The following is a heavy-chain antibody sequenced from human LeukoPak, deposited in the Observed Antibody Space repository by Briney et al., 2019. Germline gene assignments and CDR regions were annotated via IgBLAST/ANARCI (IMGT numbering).Heavy chain of an antibody. CDR3: AKVLTGYTSGWDAFDI. V-gene: IGHV3-30*18. D-gene: IGHD6-19*01. CDR2: ISDDGSNK. Sequence: PGGSLILSCAASGFTFSSYAMHWVRQAPGKGLEWVAVISDDGSNKYYADSVKGRFTISRDNSKNTLYLQMDSLRAEDTTVYYCAKVLTGYTSGWDAFDIWGQGTMVTVSS. CDR1: GFTFSSYA. J-gene: IGHJ3*02.